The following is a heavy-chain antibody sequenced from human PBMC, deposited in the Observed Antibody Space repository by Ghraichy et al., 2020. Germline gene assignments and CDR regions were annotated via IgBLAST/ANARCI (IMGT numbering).Heavy chain of an antibody. CDR2: INHSGST. J-gene: IGHJ3*02. CDR3: ARGGGIAAAGTLAAGGFRRSGRAFDI. CDR1: GGSFSGYY. Sequence: SETLSLTCAVYGGSFSGYYWSWIRQPPGKGLEWIGEINHSGSTNYNPSLKSRVTISVDTSKNQFSLKLSSVTAADTAVYYCARGGGIAAAGTLAAGGFRRSGRAFDIWGQGTMVTVSS. V-gene: IGHV4-34*01. D-gene: IGHD6-13*01.